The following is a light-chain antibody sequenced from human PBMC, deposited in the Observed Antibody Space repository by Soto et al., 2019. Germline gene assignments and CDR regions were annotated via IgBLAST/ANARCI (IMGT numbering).Light chain of an antibody. CDR3: KKYVSSVT. CDR2: GAS. J-gene: IGKJ1*01. CDR1: QSVDSSF. Sequence: EIVLTQSPGSLSLSPGERATLSCRASQSVDSSFFAWYQKKPGQAPRLLIYGASKRATGIPDRFSGSGSGTDFTLTISRLEPEDFAVYYCKKYVSSVTFGQGTKVEIK. V-gene: IGKV3-20*01.